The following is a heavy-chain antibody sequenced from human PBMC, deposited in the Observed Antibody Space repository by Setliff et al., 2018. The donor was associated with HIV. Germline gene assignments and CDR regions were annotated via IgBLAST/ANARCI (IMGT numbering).Heavy chain of an antibody. V-gene: IGHV4-59*01. Sequence: SETLSLTCTVAGGSISSYYWSWIRQPHGKGLEWIGYIYYSGSNNNHPYLKSRVTIPVETTKNQFALKLSSVTAADTAVYYCAGGDGTKFCDYYRTDVWGKGTTVTVSS. D-gene: IGHD1-7*01. CDR3: AGGDGTKFCDYYRTDV. J-gene: IGHJ6*04. CDR2: IYYSGSN. CDR1: GGSISSYY.